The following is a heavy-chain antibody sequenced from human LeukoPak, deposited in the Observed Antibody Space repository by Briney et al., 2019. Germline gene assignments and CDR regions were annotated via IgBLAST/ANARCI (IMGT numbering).Heavy chain of an antibody. CDR2: IYTSGST. V-gene: IGHV4-61*02. CDR1: GGSISSGSYY. Sequence: SETLSLTCTVSGGSISSGSYYWSWIRQPAGKGLEWIGRIYTSGSTNYNPSLKSRVTISVDTSKHQISLRLTSVTATDAAMYYCARQTGSGLFTLPGGQGTLVTVSS. CDR3: ARQTGSGLFTLP. D-gene: IGHD3/OR15-3a*01. J-gene: IGHJ4*02.